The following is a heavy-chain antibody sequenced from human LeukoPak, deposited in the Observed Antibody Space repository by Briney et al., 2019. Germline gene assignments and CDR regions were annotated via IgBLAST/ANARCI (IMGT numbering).Heavy chain of an antibody. CDR1: GGTFSSYA. CDR3: VGGDYYDSSGYPYDY. CDR2: IIPIFGTA. V-gene: IGHV1-69*05. Sequence: GSSVKVSCKASGGTFSSYAISWVRQAPGQGLEWMGGIIPIFGTANYAQKFQGRVTITTDESTSTAYMELGSLRSEDTAVYYCVGGDYYDSSGYPYDYWGQGTLVTVSS. J-gene: IGHJ4*02. D-gene: IGHD3-22*01.